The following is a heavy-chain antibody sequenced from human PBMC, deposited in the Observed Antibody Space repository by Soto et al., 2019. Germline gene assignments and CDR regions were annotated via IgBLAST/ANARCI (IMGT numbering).Heavy chain of an antibody. Sequence: PGGSLRLSCTASGVTFSSFSFNWVRQAPGKGLEWVSGISDNGGRTYYAASVKGRFTISRDNSKNTLYLQMNSLRPEDTAIYYCAKDHHTTIPVATDHWGQATLVTVSS. CDR2: ISDNGGRT. CDR1: GVTFSSFS. D-gene: IGHD6-19*01. CDR3: AKDHHTTIPVATDH. V-gene: IGHV3-23*01. J-gene: IGHJ5*02.